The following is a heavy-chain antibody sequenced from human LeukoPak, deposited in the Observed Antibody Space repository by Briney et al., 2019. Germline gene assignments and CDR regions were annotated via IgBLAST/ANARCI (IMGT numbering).Heavy chain of an antibody. J-gene: IGHJ4*02. V-gene: IGHV3-23*01. CDR2: ISGSGGST. CDR1: GFTFSTYV. Sequence: SGGSLRLSCAASGFTFSTYVMSWVRQAPGKGLEWVSAISGSGGSTYYADSVKGRFTISRDNSKNTLYLQMNSLRAEDTAVYYCAKVRDYDILTGYFDYWGQGTLVTVSS. CDR3: AKVRDYDILTGYFDY. D-gene: IGHD3-9*01.